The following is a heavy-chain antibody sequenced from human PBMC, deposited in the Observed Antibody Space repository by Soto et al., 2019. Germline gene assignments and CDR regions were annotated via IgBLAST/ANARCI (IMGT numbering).Heavy chain of an antibody. D-gene: IGHD6-13*01. V-gene: IGHV4-39*01. Sequence: QLQLQESGPGLVMPSETLSLTCTVSGDSISGSPYFWGWIRQPPGKRLEWIGSIFYDGYTLYTPSLRSRVTISVDTSKNQFSLKLASVAVADTATYFCERLQAAVPHYWGQGPLVTVSS. J-gene: IGHJ4*02. CDR3: ERLQAAVPHY. CDR2: IFYDGYT. CDR1: GDSISGSPYF.